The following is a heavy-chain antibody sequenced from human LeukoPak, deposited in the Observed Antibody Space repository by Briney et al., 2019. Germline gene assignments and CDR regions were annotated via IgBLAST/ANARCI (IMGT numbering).Heavy chain of an antibody. CDR1: GGSISSYY. J-gene: IGHJ4*02. Sequence: SETLSLTCTVSGGSISSYYWSWIRQPPGKGLECIGYIYYSGSTNYNPSLKSRVTISVDTSKNQFSLKLSSVTAADTAVYYCARRIYFYDSSGYYFDYWGQGTLVTVSS. CDR3: ARRIYFYDSSGYYFDY. D-gene: IGHD3-22*01. CDR2: IYYSGST. V-gene: IGHV4-59*01.